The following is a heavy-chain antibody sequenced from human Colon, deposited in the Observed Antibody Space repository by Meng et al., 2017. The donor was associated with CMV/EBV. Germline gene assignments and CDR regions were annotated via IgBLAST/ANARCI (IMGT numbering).Heavy chain of an antibody. CDR2: IYDNKYT. V-gene: IGHV4-59*12. J-gene: IGHJ4*02. D-gene: IGHD2-8*02. Sequence: SETLSLTCTVSGDSLSSDYWSWIRQPPGKGLEWIGYIYDNKYTNFNSSLKSRVTMSVDTSKNQFSLKLSSVTAADTAVYYCARAGGYLYYFDYWGQGTLVTVSS. CDR1: GDSLSSDY. CDR3: ARAGGYLYYFDY.